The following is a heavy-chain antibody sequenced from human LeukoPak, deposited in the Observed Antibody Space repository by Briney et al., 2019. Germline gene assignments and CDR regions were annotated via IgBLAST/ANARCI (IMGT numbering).Heavy chain of an antibody. CDR3: ARDVAPLDWLDV. Sequence: GGALRLSCAASGFTFSSYAMHWVRQAPGKGLEWVAVIYSGGSTYYADSVKGRFTISRDNSKNTLYLQMNSLRAEDTAVYYCARDVAPLDWLDVWGQGTTVTVSS. CDR2: IYSGGST. J-gene: IGHJ6*02. D-gene: IGHD3-9*01. V-gene: IGHV3-66*01. CDR1: GFTFSSYA.